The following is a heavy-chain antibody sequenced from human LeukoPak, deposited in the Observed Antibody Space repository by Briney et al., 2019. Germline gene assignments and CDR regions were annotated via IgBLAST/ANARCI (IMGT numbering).Heavy chain of an antibody. CDR3: ARYGSGSSVNWFDS. V-gene: IGHV3-23*01. CDR1: GFTFSSYA. Sequence: GGSLRLSCAASGFTFSSYAMSWVRQAPGKGLEWVSAISGSGGSTYYADSVKGRFTISRDNSKNTLYLQMNSLRAEDTAVYYCARYGSGSSVNWFDSWGQGTLVTVSS. CDR2: ISGSGGST. J-gene: IGHJ5*01. D-gene: IGHD3-10*01.